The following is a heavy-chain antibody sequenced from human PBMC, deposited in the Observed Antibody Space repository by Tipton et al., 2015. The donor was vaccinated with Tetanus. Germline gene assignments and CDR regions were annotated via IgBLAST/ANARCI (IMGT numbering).Heavy chain of an antibody. V-gene: IGHV3-21*06. J-gene: IGHJ4*02. CDR3: STGPTLDY. D-gene: IGHD1-7*01. CDR2: ISSTSTYI. CDR1: GFTFSSHR. Sequence: SLRLSCAASGFTFSSHRINWVRQAPGKGLEWVSSISSTSTYIDYADSVKGRFTISRDNAKNSLYLQMNSLRAEDTAFSYCSTGPTLDYWGLGTRVPVSS.